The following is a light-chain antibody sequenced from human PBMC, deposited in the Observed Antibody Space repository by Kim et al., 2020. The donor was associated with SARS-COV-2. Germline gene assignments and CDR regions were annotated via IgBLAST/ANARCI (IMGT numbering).Light chain of an antibody. V-gene: IGKV1-5*03. J-gene: IGKJ2*01. CDR2: KAS. CDR1: QSISSW. Sequence: DIQMTQSPSTLSASVGDRVTITCRASQSISSWLAWYQQKPGKAPKLLIYKASSLESGVPSRFSGSGSGTEFTLTISSLQPDDFATYYCQQYNSYRYIFGQGTTLEIK. CDR3: QQYNSYRYI.